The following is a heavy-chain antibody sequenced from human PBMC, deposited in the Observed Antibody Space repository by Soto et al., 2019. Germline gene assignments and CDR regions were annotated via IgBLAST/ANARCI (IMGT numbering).Heavy chain of an antibody. J-gene: IGHJ6*02. Sequence: QLQLQESGSRLLRPSQTLSLTCAVSGGSITNIATSWTWLRQPPGKGLEWIGYIYHSGSTYYNPSLKSRVAISVDKSMNQFSLNLSSVTAADTAVYYCARDVGASCTDFVCSDSGGLDVWGHGTTVTVSS. D-gene: IGHD2-8*01. CDR1: GGSITNIATS. V-gene: IGHV4-30-2*01. CDR2: IYHSGST. CDR3: ARDVGASCTDFVCSDSGGLDV.